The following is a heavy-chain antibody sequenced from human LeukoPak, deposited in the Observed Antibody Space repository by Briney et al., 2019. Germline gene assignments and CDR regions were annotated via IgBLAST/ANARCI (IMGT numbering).Heavy chain of an antibody. CDR3: ARDLGGSSWYALAYYYYYGTDV. J-gene: IGHJ6*02. CDR1: GFTFSSYG. D-gene: IGHD6-13*01. Sequence: HPGGSLRLSCAASGFTFSSYGMHWVRQAPGKGLEWVAVIWYDGSNKYYADSVKGRFTISRDNSKNTLYLQMNSLRAEDTAVYYCARDLGGSSWYALAYYYYYGTDVWGQGTTVTVSS. V-gene: IGHV3-33*01. CDR2: IWYDGSNK.